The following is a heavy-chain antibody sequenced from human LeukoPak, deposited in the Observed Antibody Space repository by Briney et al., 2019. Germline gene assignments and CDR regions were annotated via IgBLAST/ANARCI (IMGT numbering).Heavy chain of an antibody. V-gene: IGHV4-39*07. CDR2: IYYSGST. CDR3: ARDNGYSSSWYYYYYYIDV. Sequence: SETLSLTCTVSGGSISSSSYYWGWMRQPPGKGLEWIGSIYYSGSTYYNPSLKSRVTISVDTSKNQFSLKLSSVTAADTAVYYCARDNGYSSSWYYYYYYIDVWGKGTTVTVSS. J-gene: IGHJ6*03. D-gene: IGHD6-13*01. CDR1: GGSISSSSYY.